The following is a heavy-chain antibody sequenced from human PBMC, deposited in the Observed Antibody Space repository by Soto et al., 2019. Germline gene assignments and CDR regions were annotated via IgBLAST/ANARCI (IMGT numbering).Heavy chain of an antibody. CDR2: IKQDGSNK. CDR3: AKDQVVALDY. D-gene: IGHD3-22*01. Sequence: EVQLVESGGGLVQPGGSLRLSCAVSGFTFSSYWMSWVRQAPGKGLEWVANIKQDGSNKYYADSVKGRFTISRDNSKNTLYLQMNSLRAEDTAVYYCAKDQVVALDYWGQGTLVTVSS. J-gene: IGHJ4*02. V-gene: IGHV3-7*01. CDR1: GFTFSSYW.